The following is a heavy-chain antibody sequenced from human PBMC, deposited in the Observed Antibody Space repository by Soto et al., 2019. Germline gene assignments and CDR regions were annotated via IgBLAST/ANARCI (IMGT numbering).Heavy chain of an antibody. CDR2: IYATGTT. CDR3: VRDGTKTLRDWFDP. J-gene: IGHJ5*02. D-gene: IGHD1-1*01. V-gene: IGHV4-4*07. Sequence: QVQLQESGPGLVKPSETLSLTCTVSGASISGFYWSWIRKSAGKGLEWIGRIYATGTTDYNPSLKRRVMMSVDTSKKQFSLMVRSVTAADTAVYYCVRDGTKTLRDWFDPWGQGISVTVSS. CDR1: GASISGFY.